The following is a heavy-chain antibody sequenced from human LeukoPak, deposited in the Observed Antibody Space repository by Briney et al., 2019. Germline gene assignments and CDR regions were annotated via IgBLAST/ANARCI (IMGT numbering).Heavy chain of an antibody. J-gene: IGHJ4*02. CDR1: GFTFSSYA. CDR2: ISGSGGST. D-gene: IGHD4-11*01. CDR3: AKATYSNYIFGQIDY. Sequence: GGSLRLSCAASGFTFSSYAMSWVRQALGKGLEWVSDISGSGGSTYYADSVKGRFTISRDNSKNTLYLQMNSLRAEDTAVYYCAKATYSNYIFGQIDYWGQGTLVTVSS. V-gene: IGHV3-23*01.